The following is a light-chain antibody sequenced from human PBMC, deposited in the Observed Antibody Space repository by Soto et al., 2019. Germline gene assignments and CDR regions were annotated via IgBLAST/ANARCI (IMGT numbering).Light chain of an antibody. J-gene: IGKJ1*01. CDR1: QSVSSSY. CDR3: QQYGSSPWT. Sequence: DIVLTRSLGNLCLSPGERATLSCRASQSVSSSYLAWYQQKPGQAPRLLIYGASSRATGIPDRFSGSGSGTDFTLTISSLEPEDSAVYYCQQYGSSPWTFGQGTKVDIK. CDR2: GAS. V-gene: IGKV3-20*01.